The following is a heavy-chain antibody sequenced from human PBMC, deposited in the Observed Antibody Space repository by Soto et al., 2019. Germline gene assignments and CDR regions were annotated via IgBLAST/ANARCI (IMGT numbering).Heavy chain of an antibody. CDR2: ISSGGSTT. CDR1: GFTFRYYY. J-gene: IGHJ4*02. D-gene: IGHD6-13*01. V-gene: IGHV3-11*04. CDR3: ARDRAAGGY. Sequence: PGGSLRLSCAASGFTFRYYYMSWVRQDPGKGLEWVAYISSGGSTTHYADSVRGRFTVSRDNARKSLYLQMNTLSVGDTALYYCARDRAAGGYWGQGTLVTVSS.